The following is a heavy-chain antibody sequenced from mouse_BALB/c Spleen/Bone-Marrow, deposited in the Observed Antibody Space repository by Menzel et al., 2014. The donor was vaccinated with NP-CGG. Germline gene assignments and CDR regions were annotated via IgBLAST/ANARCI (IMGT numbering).Heavy chain of an antibody. V-gene: IGHV14-3*02. CDR1: GFNIKDTY. D-gene: IGHD1-1*01. Sequence: VQLQQSGAELVKPGASVKLSCTASGFNIKDTYMHWVKQRPEQGLEWIGRIDPANGNTKYDPKFQGKATITADTSSNTASLQFSSLTSEDTAVYYCASYYYGSSLFAYWGQGTLVTVSA. J-gene: IGHJ3*01. CDR3: ASYYYGSSLFAY. CDR2: IDPANGNT.